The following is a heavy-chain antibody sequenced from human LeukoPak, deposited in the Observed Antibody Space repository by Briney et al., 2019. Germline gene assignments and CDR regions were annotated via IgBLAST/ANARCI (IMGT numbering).Heavy chain of an antibody. V-gene: IGHV3-23*01. J-gene: IGHJ4*02. D-gene: IGHD3-9*01. CDR3: AKDRGRYFDWLYDF. CDR1: GFTFSSYA. CDR2: ISGNGGST. Sequence: GGSLRLSCAASGFTFSSYAMTWVRQAPGKGLEWVSGISGNGGSTYYADSVKGRFTISRDNSKNTLYLLMNSLRAEDTAAYYCAKDRGRYFDWLYDFWGQENLVAVSS.